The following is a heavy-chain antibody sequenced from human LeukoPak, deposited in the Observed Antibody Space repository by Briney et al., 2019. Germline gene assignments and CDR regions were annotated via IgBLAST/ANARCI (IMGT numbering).Heavy chain of an antibody. J-gene: IGHJ4*02. D-gene: IGHD1-14*01. CDR3: VRGPPTGDFEY. Sequence: GDSVKVSCKASGYTFTNYGITWVREAPGQGPEWLGWISGYNVNAHYAQNVQGRVTLTTDTSTSTAYMELRSLTSDDTAVYYCVRGPPTGDFEYWGQGTLVTVSS. V-gene: IGHV1-18*01. CDR2: ISGYNVNA. CDR1: GYTFTNYG.